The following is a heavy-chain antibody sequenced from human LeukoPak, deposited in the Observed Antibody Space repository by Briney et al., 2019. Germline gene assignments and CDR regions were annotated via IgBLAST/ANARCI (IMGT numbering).Heavy chain of an antibody. CDR2: ISGGGENT. Sequence: PGGSLRLSCGASGFTFTSYAMSWIRQAPGKGLEWVSAISGGGENTYYGDSVKGRITISRDNSKNTLYLQMNSLRAEDTATYYCAKPRAMTTGVGRYFDLWGRGTLVTVSS. CDR1: GFTFTSYA. CDR3: AKPRAMTTGVGRYFDL. J-gene: IGHJ2*01. V-gene: IGHV3-23*01. D-gene: IGHD1-1*01.